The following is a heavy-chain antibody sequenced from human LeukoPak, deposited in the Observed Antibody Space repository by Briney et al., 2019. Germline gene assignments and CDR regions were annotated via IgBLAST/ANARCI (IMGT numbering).Heavy chain of an antibody. V-gene: IGHV3-30*04. J-gene: IGHJ6*04. Sequence: GGSLRLSCAASGFTFSSYAMHWVRQAPGKGLEWVAVISYDGSNKYYADSVKGRFTISRDNSKNSLYLQMNSLRAEDTALYYCAKASSGIAVAGLDVWGKGTTVTVSS. CDR1: GFTFSSYA. D-gene: IGHD6-19*01. CDR3: AKASSGIAVAGLDV. CDR2: ISYDGSNK.